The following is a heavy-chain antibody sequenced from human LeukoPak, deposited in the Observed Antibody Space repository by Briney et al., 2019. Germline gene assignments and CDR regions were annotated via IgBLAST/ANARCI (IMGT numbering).Heavy chain of an antibody. V-gene: IGHV4-31*03. J-gene: IGHJ4*02. Sequence: PSQTLSLTCTVSGGSISSGGSFWSWIRQHPLKGLEWIGYIYYTESTYYNPSLKSRLSISLDTSKNQFSLKLTSVTAADTAVYYCARYNWNDVVSALDYWGQGTLVTVSS. CDR3: ARYNWNDVVSALDY. CDR2: IYYTEST. D-gene: IGHD1-1*01. CDR1: GGSISSGGSF.